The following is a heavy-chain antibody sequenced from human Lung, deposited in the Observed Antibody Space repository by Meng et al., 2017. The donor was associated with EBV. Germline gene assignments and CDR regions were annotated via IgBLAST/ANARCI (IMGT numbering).Heavy chain of an antibody. CDR1: GFTFRIYG. CDR2: LAYDGRNK. J-gene: IGHJ5*02. V-gene: IGHV3-30*03. D-gene: IGHD5-18*01. Sequence: QGYLVESGGCVVQPGKSLRLSCAAFGFTFRIYGMHWVRQAPGKGLEWVTSLAYDGRNKNYADSVKGRFTISRDNSKNTLYLQMTSLRAEDTAVYYCARDRVQLWFSWGQGTLVTVSS. CDR3: ARDRVQLWFS.